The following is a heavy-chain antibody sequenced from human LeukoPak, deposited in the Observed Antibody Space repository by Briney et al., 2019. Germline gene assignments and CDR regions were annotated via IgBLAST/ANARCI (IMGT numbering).Heavy chain of an antibody. CDR3: ARPRKHDYYDMDV. Sequence: KTSETLSLTCAVYGGSSSAYWWSWIRQPPGKGLEWIGEINPSGTTNYNPSLKGRVTISLDTSKNHFPLNLSSVTAADTAVYYCARPRKHDYYDMDVWGKGTTVTVSS. CDR2: INPSGTT. CDR1: GGSSSAYW. V-gene: IGHV4-34*01. J-gene: IGHJ6*03.